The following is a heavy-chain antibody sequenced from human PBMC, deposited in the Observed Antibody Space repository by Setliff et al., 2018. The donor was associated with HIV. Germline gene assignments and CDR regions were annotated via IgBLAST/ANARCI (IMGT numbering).Heavy chain of an antibody. D-gene: IGHD1-1*01. CDR2: ISDSSTYI. CDR1: GFTFSSYT. J-gene: IGHJ1*01. V-gene: IGHV3-21*01. CDR3: ARDSNAPYFQH. Sequence: GGSLRLSCAASGFTFSSYTMNWVRQAPGKGLEWVSSISDSSTYIYYADSLKGRFTISRDNARNSLYLQMNSLRAEDTAVYYCARDSNAPYFQHWGQGTLVTVSS.